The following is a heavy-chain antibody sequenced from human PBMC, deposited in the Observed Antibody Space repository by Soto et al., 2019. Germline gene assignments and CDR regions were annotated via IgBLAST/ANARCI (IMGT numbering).Heavy chain of an antibody. CDR1: GFTFRTYA. CDR2: ISGTGGGT. D-gene: IGHD3-3*01. J-gene: IGHJ6*02. V-gene: IGHV3-23*01. CDR3: AKDRTVYYDFWSGPPSLDV. Sequence: GVLRLSCAASGFTFRTYAMNWVRQAPGKGLEWVSGISGTGGGTYYAGSVKGRFTISRDNSKNTLYLQMNSLRAEDTAVYYCAKDRTVYYDFWSGPPSLDVWGQGTTVTVSS.